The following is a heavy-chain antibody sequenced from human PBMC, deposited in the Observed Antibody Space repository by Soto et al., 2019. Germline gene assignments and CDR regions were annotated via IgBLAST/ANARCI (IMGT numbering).Heavy chain of an antibody. CDR2: IYWDDEK. D-gene: IGHD1-26*01. J-gene: IGHJ4*02. CDR1: GLSLSTSSGVG. CDR3: AHILGIGGYYEGFDY. Sequence: QITLKESGPTLVKPTQTLTLTCTFSGLSLSTSSGVGVGWIRQPPGKALEWLAFIYWDDEKRYSPSLKSRLTVTKDTSKNQVVLIVTNMDPVDTATYYCAHILGIGGYYEGFDYWGQGALVTVSS. V-gene: IGHV2-5*02.